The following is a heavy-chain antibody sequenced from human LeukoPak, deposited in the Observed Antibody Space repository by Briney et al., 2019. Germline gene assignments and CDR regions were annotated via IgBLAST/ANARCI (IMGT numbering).Heavy chain of an antibody. Sequence: PSGTLSLTCAVSGGSISSSNGWSWVRQPPGKGLEWIGEIYHSGSTNYNPSLKSRVTISVDKSKNQFSLKLSSVTAADTAVYYCARDRRGSYWDLRFDPWGQGTLVTVSS. CDR3: ARDRRGSYWDLRFDP. V-gene: IGHV4-4*02. CDR2: IYHSGST. D-gene: IGHD1-26*01. CDR1: GGSISSSNG. J-gene: IGHJ5*02.